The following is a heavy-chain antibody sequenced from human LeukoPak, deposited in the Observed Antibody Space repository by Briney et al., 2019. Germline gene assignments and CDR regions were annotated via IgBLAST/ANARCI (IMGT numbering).Heavy chain of an antibody. Sequence: PSETLSLTSTVSGYSITSGYYWGWIRQPPGKGLEWIGSIYHSGSTYYNPSLKSRVTISVDTSKNQFSLKLSSVTAADTAVYYCARKRYCTNGVCGMYYFDYWGQGTLVTVSS. D-gene: IGHD2-8*01. V-gene: IGHV4-38-2*02. J-gene: IGHJ4*02. CDR1: GYSITSGYY. CDR2: IYHSGST. CDR3: ARKRYCTNGVCGMYYFDY.